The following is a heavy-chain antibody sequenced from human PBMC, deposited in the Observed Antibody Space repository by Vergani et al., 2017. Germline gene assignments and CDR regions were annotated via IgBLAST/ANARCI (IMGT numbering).Heavy chain of an antibody. V-gene: IGHV3-9*01. CDR1: GFTFDDYA. J-gene: IGHJ4*03. Sequence: EVQLVESGGGLVQPGRSLRLSCAASGFTFDDYAMHWVRQAPGKGLEWVSGISWNSGSIGYADSVKGRFTISRDNAKNSLYLQMNSLRAEDTALYYCAKGILWFGELDYWGQGTTVTVSS. D-gene: IGHD3-10*01. CDR3: AKGILWFGELDY. CDR2: ISWNSGSI.